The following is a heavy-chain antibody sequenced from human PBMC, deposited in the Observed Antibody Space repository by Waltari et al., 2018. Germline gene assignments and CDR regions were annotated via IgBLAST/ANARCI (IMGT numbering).Heavy chain of an antibody. Sequence: EVQLVESGGGLVQPGGSLRLSCAASGFTFSRYWMHWVRQVPGKGLVWVSAITSEGGRTRYADSVKGRFTISRDNAKNTLYLQMNSLRADDTAVYYCASHRPGGYGMDVWGHGTTVTVSS. CDR1: GFTFSRYW. CDR3: ASHRPGGYGMDV. D-gene: IGHD2-15*01. CDR2: ITSEGGRT. V-gene: IGHV3-74*01. J-gene: IGHJ6*02.